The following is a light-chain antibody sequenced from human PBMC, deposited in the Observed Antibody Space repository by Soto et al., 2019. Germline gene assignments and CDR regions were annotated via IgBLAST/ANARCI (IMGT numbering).Light chain of an antibody. Sequence: EIVMTQSPAPLSVSPGERATLSCRASQSVSSTLAWYQQKPGKAPRLLIFGASTRATGIPARFRVSGSKTEFNLTISSLQSEDFAVYYCQPYNNWPPCTFGQGTKVEIK. V-gene: IGKV3-15*01. CDR1: QSVSST. CDR2: GAS. CDR3: QPYNNWPPCT. J-gene: IGKJ1*01.